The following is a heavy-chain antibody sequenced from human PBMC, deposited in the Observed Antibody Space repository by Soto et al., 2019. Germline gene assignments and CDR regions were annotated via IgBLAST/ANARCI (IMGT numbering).Heavy chain of an antibody. CDR1: GGSFSGYY. V-gene: IGHV4-59*01. Sequence: SETLSLTCAVYGGSFSGYYWSWIRQPPGKGLEWIGYIYYSGSTNYNPSLKSRVTISVDTSKNQFSLKLSSVTAADTAVYYCAGRAYYDFWSGYYPDYYYYYMDVWGKGPTGTVSS. D-gene: IGHD3-3*01. CDR3: AGRAYYDFWSGYYPDYYYYYMDV. CDR2: IYYSGST. J-gene: IGHJ6*03.